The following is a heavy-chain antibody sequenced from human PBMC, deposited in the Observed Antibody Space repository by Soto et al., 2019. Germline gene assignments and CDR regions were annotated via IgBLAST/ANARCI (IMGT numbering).Heavy chain of an antibody. Sequence: DSMKGRFTIYRDNAKNSLYLQMNRLRAEDTAVYYCAGDHAYGDPSAFDYWGQGALVTVSS. CDR3: AGDHAYGDPSAFDY. D-gene: IGHD4-17*01. J-gene: IGHJ4*02. V-gene: IGHV3-7*01.